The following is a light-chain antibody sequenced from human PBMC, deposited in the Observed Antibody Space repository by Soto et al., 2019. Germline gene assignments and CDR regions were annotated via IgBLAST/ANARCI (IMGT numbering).Light chain of an antibody. CDR3: MQALQTPWT. Sequence: DILLTPSPRSLPVTPGEPASISCRSSQSLLHSNGYNYLDWYLQKPGQSPQLLIYLGSTRASGVPDRFSGSGSGTDFTLKIARVEADDVGVYYCMQALQTPWTFGQGTKVDIK. CDR2: LGS. J-gene: IGKJ1*01. V-gene: IGKV2-28*01. CDR1: QSLLHSNGYNY.